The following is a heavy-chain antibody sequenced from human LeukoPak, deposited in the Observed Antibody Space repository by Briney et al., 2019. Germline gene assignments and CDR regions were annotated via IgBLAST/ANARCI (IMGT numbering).Heavy chain of an antibody. D-gene: IGHD6-19*01. Sequence: PSETLSLTCTVSGGSISSYYWSWIRQPPGKGLEWIGYIYYSGSTNYNPSLKSRVTISVDTSKNQFSLKLSSVTAADTAVCYCARHGDSSGWYYFDYWGQGTLVTVSS. CDR3: ARHGDSSGWYYFDY. CDR2: IYYSGST. CDR1: GGSISSYY. V-gene: IGHV4-59*08. J-gene: IGHJ4*02.